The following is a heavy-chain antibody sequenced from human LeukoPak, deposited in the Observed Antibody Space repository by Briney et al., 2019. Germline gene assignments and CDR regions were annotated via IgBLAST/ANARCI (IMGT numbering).Heavy chain of an antibody. CDR2: IKGDGIST. J-gene: IGHJ4*02. CDR3: AREVVSIPSYFES. CDR1: GFDLSSNW. D-gene: IGHD2-15*01. V-gene: IGHV3-74*01. Sequence: GGSLRLSCAASGFDLSSNWMHWVRHAPGQGLVWVSRIKGDGISTNYADSVRGRFTISRDISKNTLYLLMNSLIPEDTAVYYCAREVVSIPSYFESWGQGTRVTVSS.